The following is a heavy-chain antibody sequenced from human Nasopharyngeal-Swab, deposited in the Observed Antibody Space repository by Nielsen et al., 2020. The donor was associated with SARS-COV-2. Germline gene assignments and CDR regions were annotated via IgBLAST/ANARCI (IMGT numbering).Heavy chain of an antibody. D-gene: IGHD1-1*01. V-gene: IGHV3-13*01. Sequence: GESLKISCAASGFSFSSYDMYWVRQATGKGLEWVSAIGTAGDTYYPGSVKGRFTISREDTKKSLYLQMNSLRAGDTAVYYCARVNWNFGWYFDLWGRGTLVTVSS. CDR3: ARVNWNFGWYFDL. CDR1: GFSFSSYD. CDR2: IGTAGDT. J-gene: IGHJ2*01.